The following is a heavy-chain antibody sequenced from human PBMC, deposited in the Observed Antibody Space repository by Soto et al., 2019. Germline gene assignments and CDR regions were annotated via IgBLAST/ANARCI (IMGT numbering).Heavy chain of an antibody. J-gene: IGHJ4*02. CDR3: ARRTSGWYLDY. D-gene: IGHD6-19*01. CDR2: ISGSDGST. V-gene: IGHV3-23*01. Sequence: EVQLLESGGGLVQPGGSLRLSCAASGFTFSSYAMSWVRQAPGKGLEWVSVISGSDGSTYYADSVKGRFTISKDNSKNTLYMQMNSLRAEDTAVYYCARRTSGWYLDYWGQGTLVTVS. CDR1: GFTFSSYA.